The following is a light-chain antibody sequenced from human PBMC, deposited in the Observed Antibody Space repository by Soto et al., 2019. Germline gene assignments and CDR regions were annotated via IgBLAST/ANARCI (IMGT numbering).Light chain of an antibody. J-gene: IGKJ4*01. CDR1: QSVSSN. CDR3: QQYRYWPPLT. Sequence: EIVMTQAPATLSVSPGERATLSCRASQSVSSNLAWYQQKPGQAPRLLIYGASTRATGIRARFSGSGSGTEISFTFSSLQSEDFAVYFCQQYRYWPPLTLGGGTKVEVK. V-gene: IGKV3-15*01. CDR2: GAS.